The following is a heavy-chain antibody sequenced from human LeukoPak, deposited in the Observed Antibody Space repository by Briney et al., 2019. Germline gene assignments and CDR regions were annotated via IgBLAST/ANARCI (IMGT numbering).Heavy chain of an antibody. J-gene: IGHJ4*02. D-gene: IGHD1-26*01. V-gene: IGHV3-21*01. CDR3: ARGLVGAAFDY. Sequence: GGSLRLSCGASGFTFNAYTMHWVRQVPGKGLAWVSSMSSSRDYVFYADSVKGRFTIFRDNANQSLDLEMSSLRGEDTDIYYCARGLVGAAFDYWGRGTRVTVSS. CDR1: GFTFNAYT. CDR2: MSSSRDYV.